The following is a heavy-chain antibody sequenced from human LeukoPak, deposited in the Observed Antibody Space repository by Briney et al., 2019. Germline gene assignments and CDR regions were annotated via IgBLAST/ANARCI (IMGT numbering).Heavy chain of an antibody. V-gene: IGHV3-23*01. J-gene: IGHJ1*01. Sequence: GGSLRLSCAASGVTVSSHYMTWVRQAPGKGLEWVSGISGSGGGTYHADSVGGRFTMSRDNSKNILYLQMNSLRAEDTAVYYCAKGCRYNCYPPTYWGQGTLVTVSS. CDR2: ISGSGGGT. D-gene: IGHD1-20*01. CDR1: GVTVSSHY. CDR3: AKGCRYNCYPPTY.